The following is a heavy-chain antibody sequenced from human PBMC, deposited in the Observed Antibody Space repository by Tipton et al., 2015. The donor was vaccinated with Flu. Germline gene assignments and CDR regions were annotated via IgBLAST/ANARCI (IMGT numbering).Heavy chain of an antibody. Sequence: TLSLTCTVSGGSISSYYWTWIRQPAGKGLEWIGRMYVSGSTKYNPSLKSRVTMSVDTSKNQFPLKLSSVTAADTAVYYCARGSGSGTDVTFYFWGQGTLVTVSS. D-gene: IGHD3-10*01. CDR3: ARGSGSGTDVTFYF. J-gene: IGHJ4*02. CDR1: GGSISSYY. V-gene: IGHV4-4*07. CDR2: MYVSGST.